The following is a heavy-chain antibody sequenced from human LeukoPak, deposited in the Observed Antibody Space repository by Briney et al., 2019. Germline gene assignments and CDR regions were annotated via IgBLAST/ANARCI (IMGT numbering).Heavy chain of an antibody. J-gene: IGHJ4*02. D-gene: IGHD3-16*01. CDR3: ARGDPPSVFDY. CDR1: GYSFTSYW. Sequence: GESLKISFKGSGYSFTSYWIGWVRQMPGKGLEWMGIIYPGDSDTRYSPSFQGQVTISADKSIGTAYLQWSSLKASDTAMYFCARGDPPSVFDYWGQGTLVTVSS. CDR2: IYPGDSDT. V-gene: IGHV5-51*01.